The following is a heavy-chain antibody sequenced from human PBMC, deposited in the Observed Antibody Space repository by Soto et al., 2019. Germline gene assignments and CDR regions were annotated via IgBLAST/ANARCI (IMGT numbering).Heavy chain of an antibody. J-gene: IGHJ3*01. CDR3: ASWHEREHAYDV. CDR1: GLTVSGKKY. CDR2: LYDVDGS. Sequence: DVQLVESGGGLIQPGESLRLSCAAFGLTVSGKKYVAWVRQAPGKGLEWVSALYDVDGSFYADSVKGRFTTSSDSSKTTVYLQMTGLRPDDTAVYYCASWHEREHAYDVWGQGTTVTVS. D-gene: IGHD1-1*01. V-gene: IGHV3-53*01.